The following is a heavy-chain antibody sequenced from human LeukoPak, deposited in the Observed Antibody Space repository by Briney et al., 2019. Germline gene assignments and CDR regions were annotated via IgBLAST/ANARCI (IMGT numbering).Heavy chain of an antibody. CDR1: GFTVSSNY. J-gene: IGHJ6*02. D-gene: IGHD6-13*01. CDR2: IYSGGST. CDR3: ARATIAAAGTWAGYYGMDV. V-gene: IGHV3-66*01. Sequence: GGSLRLSCAASGFTVSSNYMSWVRQAPGKGLEWVSVIYSGGSTYYADSVKGRFTISRDNSKNTLYLQMNGLRAEDTAVYYCARATIAAAGTWAGYYGMDVWGQGTTVTVSS.